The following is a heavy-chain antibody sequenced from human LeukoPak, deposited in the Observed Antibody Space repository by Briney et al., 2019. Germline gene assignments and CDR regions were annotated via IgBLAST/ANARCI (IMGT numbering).Heavy chain of an antibody. Sequence: PGGSLRLSCAASGFTFSSYSMNWVRQAPGKGLEWVSSISSSSSYIYYADSVKGRFTISRDNAKNSLYLQMNSLRAEDTAVYYCARDPTSSSPRYFQHWGQGTLVTVSS. D-gene: IGHD6-6*01. CDR1: GFTFSSYS. CDR2: ISSSSSYI. CDR3: ARDPTSSSPRYFQH. J-gene: IGHJ1*01. V-gene: IGHV3-21*01.